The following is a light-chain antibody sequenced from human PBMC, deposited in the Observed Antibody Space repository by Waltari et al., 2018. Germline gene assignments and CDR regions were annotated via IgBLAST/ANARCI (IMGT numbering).Light chain of an antibody. CDR2: DVT. J-gene: IGLJ2*01. V-gene: IGLV2-14*03. Sequence: QSALTQPASVSGSPGQSITISCTGTRSDVGGYNSVSWYQQHPGKAPKLMIYDVTSRPSGVSPRFSGSKSDNTASLTISGLQAEDESDYYCSSYTGRSISVVFGGGTKLTVL. CDR1: RSDVGGYNS. CDR3: SSYTGRSISVV.